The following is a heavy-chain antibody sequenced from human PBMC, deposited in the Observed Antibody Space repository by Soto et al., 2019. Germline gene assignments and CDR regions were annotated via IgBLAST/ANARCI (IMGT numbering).Heavy chain of an antibody. CDR3: ARAAARPSLSAYFDY. V-gene: IGHV3-23*01. D-gene: IGHD6-13*01. Sequence: GGSLRLSCAASGFTFSSYAMSWVRQAPGKGLEWVSAISGSGGSTYYADSVKGRFTISRDNSKNTLYLQMNSLRAEDTAVYYCARAAARPSLSAYFDYWGQGTLVTVSS. CDR1: GFTFSSYA. CDR2: ISGSGGST. J-gene: IGHJ4*02.